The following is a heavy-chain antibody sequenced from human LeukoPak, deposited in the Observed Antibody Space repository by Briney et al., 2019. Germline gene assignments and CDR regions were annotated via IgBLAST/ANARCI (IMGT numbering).Heavy chain of an antibody. J-gene: IGHJ4*02. D-gene: IGHD1-26*01. CDR3: ARARVGATRVFDY. CDR2: IKQDGSEK. Sequence: PGRSLRLSCAASGFTFSSYWMSWVRQAPGKGLEWVANIKQDGSEKYYVDSVKGRFTISRDNAKNSLYLQMNSLRAEDTAVYYCARARVGATRVFDYWGQGTLVTVSS. CDR1: GFTFSSYW. V-gene: IGHV3-7*03.